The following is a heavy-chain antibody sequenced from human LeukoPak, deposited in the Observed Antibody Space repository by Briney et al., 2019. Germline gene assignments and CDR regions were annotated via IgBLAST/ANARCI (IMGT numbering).Heavy chain of an antibody. CDR2: IYTSGST. J-gene: IGHJ5*02. Sequence: SETLSLTCAVYGGSFSIYYWTWIRQPAGKGLEWIGRIYTSGSTNYNPSLKSRVTISVDTSKNQFSLKLSSVTAADTAVYYCARALEVVDWFDPWGQGTLVTVSS. CDR3: ARALEVVDWFDP. CDR1: GGSFSIYY. V-gene: IGHV4-59*10. D-gene: IGHD2-15*01.